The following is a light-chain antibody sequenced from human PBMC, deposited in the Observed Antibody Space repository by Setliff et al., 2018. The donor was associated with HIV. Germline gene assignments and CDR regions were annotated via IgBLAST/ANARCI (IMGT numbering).Light chain of an antibody. CDR3: CSYAGSSTYG. Sequence: QSVLTQPASASGSPGQSITISCTGTSSDVGSYKLVSWYQHHPGKAPKVMIFEVNKRPSGVSNRFSGSKSGNTASLTISGLQTDDEADYYCCSYAGSSTYGFGTGTKVT. J-gene: IGLJ1*01. CDR2: EVN. V-gene: IGLV2-23*02. CDR1: SSDVGSYKL.